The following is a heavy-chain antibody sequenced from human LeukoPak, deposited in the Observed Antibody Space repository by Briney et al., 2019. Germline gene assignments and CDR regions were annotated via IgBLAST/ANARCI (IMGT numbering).Heavy chain of an antibody. V-gene: IGHV1-8*02. Sequence: ASVKVSCKASGYTFTSYGISWVRQASGQGLEWVGWMNPNSGNTGYAQKFQGRVTMTRNTSISTAYMELSSLRSEDTAVYYCARVVVRGVMCIGYWGQGTLVTVSS. CDR3: ARVVVRGVMCIGY. J-gene: IGHJ4*02. CDR2: MNPNSGNT. D-gene: IGHD3-10*01. CDR1: GYTFTSYG.